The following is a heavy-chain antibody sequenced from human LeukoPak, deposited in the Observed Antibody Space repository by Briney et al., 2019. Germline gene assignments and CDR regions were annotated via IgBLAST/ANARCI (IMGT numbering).Heavy chain of an antibody. Sequence: SETLSLTCTVSGGSISTSNYYWGWIRQPPGKGLEWIGNIFYSGSTYYSPSVKSRVTISLDTSKNHSLKLNSVTAADTAVYYCAKSNGYGLVDIWGQGTMVTASS. D-gene: IGHD3-10*01. CDR2: IFYSGST. CDR1: GGSISTSNYY. V-gene: IGHV4-39*07. J-gene: IGHJ3*02. CDR3: AKSNGYGLVDI.